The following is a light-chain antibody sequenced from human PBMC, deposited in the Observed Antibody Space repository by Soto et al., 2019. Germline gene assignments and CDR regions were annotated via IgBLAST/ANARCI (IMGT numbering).Light chain of an antibody. V-gene: IGKV3-20*01. J-gene: IGKJ4*01. CDR2: GAS. Sequence: ELVLTQSPGTLSLSPGERATLSCRASQSVSTNYLAWYQQRPGQAPRLLIYGASSRATGIPDRFSGSGSGTDFTLTISRLEPEEFAVYYFQQYGSSPLTFGGGTKVEIK. CDR3: QQYGSSPLT. CDR1: QSVSTNY.